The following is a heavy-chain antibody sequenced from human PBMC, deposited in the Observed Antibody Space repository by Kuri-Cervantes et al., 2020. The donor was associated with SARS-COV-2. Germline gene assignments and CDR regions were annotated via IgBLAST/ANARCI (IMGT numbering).Heavy chain of an antibody. J-gene: IGHJ4*02. CDR1: GGSFSGYY. V-gene: IGHV4-34*01. D-gene: IGHD4-23*01. CDR2: IYYSGST. CDR3: ARLGYGGNPDY. Sequence: ESLKISCAVYGGSFSGYYWSWIRQPPGKGLEWIGSIYYSGSTYYNPSLKSRVTISVDTSKNQFSLKLSHVTVADTAVYYCARLGYGGNPDYWGQGTLVTVSS.